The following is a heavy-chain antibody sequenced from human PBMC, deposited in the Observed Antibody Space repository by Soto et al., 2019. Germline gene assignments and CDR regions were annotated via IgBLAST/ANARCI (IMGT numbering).Heavy chain of an antibody. CDR1: GGSISSGDYY. CDR2: IYYSGST. Sequence: SETLSLTCTVSGGSISSGDYYWSWIRQPPGKGLEWIGYIYYSGSTYYNPSLKSRVTISVDTSKNQFSLKLSSVTAADTAVYYCARVRVDYYDSSGYYLFDYWGQGTLVTVSS. J-gene: IGHJ4*02. D-gene: IGHD3-22*01. V-gene: IGHV4-30-4*01. CDR3: ARVRVDYYDSSGYYLFDY.